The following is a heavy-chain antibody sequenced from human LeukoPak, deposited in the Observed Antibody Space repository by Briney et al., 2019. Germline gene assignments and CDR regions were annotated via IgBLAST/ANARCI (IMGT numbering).Heavy chain of an antibody. V-gene: IGHV1-46*01. CDR1: GYTFTSYY. CDR2: INPSGGST. J-gene: IGHJ6*02. CDR3: ARRNYYYYGMDV. Sequence: ASVKVSCKASGYTFTSYYMHWVRQAPGQGLEWMGIINPSGGSTSYAQKFQGRVTMTRDTPTSTVYMEVSSLRSEDTVVYYCARRNYYYYGMDVWGQGTTVTVSS.